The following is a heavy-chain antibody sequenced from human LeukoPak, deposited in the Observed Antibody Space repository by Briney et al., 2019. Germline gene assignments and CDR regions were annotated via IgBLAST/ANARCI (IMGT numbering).Heavy chain of an antibody. CDR3: ARPRDYDYVWGSYRYTYYFDY. CDR1: GFTFSSYS. Sequence: GGSLSLSCAASGFTFSSYSMNWVRQAPGKGLEWVSSISSSSSYIYYADSVKGRFTISRDNAKNSLYLQMNSLRAEDTAVYYCARPRDYDYVWGSYRYTYYFDYWGQGTLVTVSS. J-gene: IGHJ4*02. D-gene: IGHD3-16*02. V-gene: IGHV3-21*01. CDR2: ISSSSSYI.